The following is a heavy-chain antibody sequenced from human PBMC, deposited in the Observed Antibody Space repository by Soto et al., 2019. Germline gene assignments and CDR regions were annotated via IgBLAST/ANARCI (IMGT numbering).Heavy chain of an antibody. Sequence: GGSLRLSCVASGFTFSSYGMHWVRQAPGKGLEWVAVISYDGSNKYYADSVKGRFTISRDNSKNTLYLQMNSLRAEDTAVYYCAKGPYSSGWYAGNWGQGTLVTVSS. CDR2: ISYDGSNK. V-gene: IGHV3-30*18. CDR3: AKGPYSSGWYAGN. D-gene: IGHD6-19*01. CDR1: GFTFSSYG. J-gene: IGHJ4*02.